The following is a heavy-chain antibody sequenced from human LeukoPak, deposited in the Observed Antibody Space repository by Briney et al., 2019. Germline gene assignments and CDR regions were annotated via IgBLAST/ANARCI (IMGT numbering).Heavy chain of an antibody. CDR1: GGSISGSSYY. CDR3: ARGVDTAMITGGYNWFDP. J-gene: IGHJ5*02. D-gene: IGHD5-18*01. Sequence: SETLSLTCTVSGGSISGSSYYWGWIRQPPGKGLEWIGSIYYSGSTYYNPSLKSRVTISVDTSKSQFSLKLSSVTAADTAVYYCARGVDTAMITGGYNWFDPWGQGTLVTVSS. CDR2: IYYSGST. V-gene: IGHV4-39*01.